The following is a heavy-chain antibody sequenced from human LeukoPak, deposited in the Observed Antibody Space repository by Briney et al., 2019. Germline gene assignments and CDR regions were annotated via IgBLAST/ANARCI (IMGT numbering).Heavy chain of an antibody. D-gene: IGHD3-3*01. V-gene: IGHV1-69*04. Sequence: XXGVGQXPGQGREWVGRIIPILGLPNYPQNFPGRVTITADKSTSTAYMELSSPRSEDTAVYYCARGKGQGVLRFLEWSLGMDVWGQGTTVTVSS. CDR2: IIPILGLP. J-gene: IGHJ6*02. CDR3: ARGKGQGVLRFLEWSLGMDV.